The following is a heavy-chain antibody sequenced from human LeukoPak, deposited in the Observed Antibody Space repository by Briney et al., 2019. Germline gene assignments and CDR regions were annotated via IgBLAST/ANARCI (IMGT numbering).Heavy chain of an antibody. CDR1: GGSISSYY. Sequence: PSETLSLTCTVSGGSISSYYWSWIRQPPGKGLEWIGYIYYSGSTNYNPSLKSRVTISVDTSKNQFSLKLSSVTASDTGGYYLSGVDSSVYSFQFDYWGQGPLVTVSS. D-gene: IGHD3-22*01. J-gene: IGHJ4*02. CDR3: SGVDSSVYSFQFDY. V-gene: IGHV4-59*01. CDR2: IYYSGST.